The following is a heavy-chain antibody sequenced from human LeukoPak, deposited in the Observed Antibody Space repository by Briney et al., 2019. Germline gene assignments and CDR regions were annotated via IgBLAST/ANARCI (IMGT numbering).Heavy chain of an antibody. J-gene: IGHJ6*03. Sequence: PGGSLRLSCAASGFTFSSYSMNWVRQAPGKGLEWVSSISSSSSYIYYADSVKGRFTISRDNAKNSLYLQMNGLRAEDTAVYYCARVERATIPYYYYMDVWGKGTTVTVSS. CDR2: ISSSSSYI. CDR1: GFTFSSYS. V-gene: IGHV3-21*01. CDR3: ARVERATIPYYYYMDV. D-gene: IGHD1-26*01.